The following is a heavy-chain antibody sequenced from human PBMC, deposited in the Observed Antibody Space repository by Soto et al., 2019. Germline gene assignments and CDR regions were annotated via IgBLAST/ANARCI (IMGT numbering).Heavy chain of an antibody. CDR2: ISYDGSNK. CDR3: AKEGPPRSVAVAGIPTD. J-gene: IGHJ4*02. CDR1: GFTFSSYG. V-gene: IGHV3-30*18. D-gene: IGHD6-13*01. Sequence: GGSLRLSCAASGFTFSSYGMHWVRQAPGKGLEWVAVISYDGSNKYYADSVKGRFTIYRDNSKNTLYLQMNSLRAEDTAVYYCAKEGPPRSVAVAGIPTDWGQGTLVTVSS.